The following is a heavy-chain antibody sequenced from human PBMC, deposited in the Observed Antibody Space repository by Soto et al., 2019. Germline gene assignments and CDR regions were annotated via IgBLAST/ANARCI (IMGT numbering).Heavy chain of an antibody. J-gene: IGHJ4*02. CDR3: ALRSMAVVPEY. D-gene: IGHD3-22*01. CDR1: GDSISSYY. Sequence: QVQLQESGPGLVKPSETLSLTCAVSGDSISSYYCMWIRQPPGKGLESIGYLYYGRSANYNPSLRXRXTXSXTTSTHQCSLTMSSMTAADTAVYYCALRSMAVVPEYWGQGTLVTVSS. V-gene: IGHV4-59*01. CDR2: LYYGRSA.